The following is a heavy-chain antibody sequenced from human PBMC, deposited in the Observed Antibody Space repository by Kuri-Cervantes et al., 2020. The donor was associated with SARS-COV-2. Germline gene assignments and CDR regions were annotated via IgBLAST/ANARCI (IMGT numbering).Heavy chain of an antibody. V-gene: IGHV1-8*03. CDR3: ARVYGGPLDY. CDR2: MNPNSGNT. Sequence: ASVKVSCKASGSTFTGYYMHWVRQAPGQGLEWMGWMNPNSGNTGYAQKFQGRVTITRNTSVSTAYMELSSLRSEDTAVYYCARVYGGPLDYWSQGTLVTVSS. CDR1: GSTFTGYY. J-gene: IGHJ4*02. D-gene: IGHD4-23*01.